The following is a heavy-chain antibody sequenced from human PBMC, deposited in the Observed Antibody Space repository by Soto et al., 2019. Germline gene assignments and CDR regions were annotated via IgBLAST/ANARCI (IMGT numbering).Heavy chain of an antibody. D-gene: IGHD6-13*01. Sequence: PGGSLRLSCAASGFTVTSNYMTWVRQAPGKGLEWVSVIDSGGSTYYADSVKGRFTISRHNSKNTLYLQMSSLRREDTAVYYCARILYSNTFYYYYMDVWGKGTTVTVS. J-gene: IGHJ6*03. CDR2: IDSGGST. CDR3: ARILYSNTFYYYYMDV. V-gene: IGHV3-53*04. CDR1: GFTVTSNY.